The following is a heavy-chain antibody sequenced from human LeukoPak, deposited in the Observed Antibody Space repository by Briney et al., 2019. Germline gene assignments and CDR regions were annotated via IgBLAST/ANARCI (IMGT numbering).Heavy chain of an antibody. CDR1: GFTFSSCA. CDR2: ISGSGGST. Sequence: GGSLRLSCAASGFTFSSCAMHWIRQAPGKGLEWVSAISGSGGSTYYADSVKGRFTISRDNSKNTLYLQMNSLRAEDTAVYYCAKIDYAGVYFDCWGQGTLVTVSS. D-gene: IGHD4-17*01. V-gene: IGHV3-23*01. CDR3: AKIDYAGVYFDC. J-gene: IGHJ4*02.